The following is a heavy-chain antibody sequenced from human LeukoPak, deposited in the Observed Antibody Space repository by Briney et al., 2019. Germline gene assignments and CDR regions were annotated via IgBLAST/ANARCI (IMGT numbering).Heavy chain of an antibody. J-gene: IGHJ3*02. CDR2: IDTTGYT. V-gene: IGHV3-13*01. D-gene: IGHD6-19*01. Sequence: GGSLRLSCAASGFTFSSYDIHWVRQATGKGLEWVSAIDTTGYTFYPASVKGRFTISRENAKNSLYLQMNSLTAGDTAVYYCARVNSRGPDVNDAFDIWGQGTMVTVSS. CDR3: ARVNSRGPDVNDAFDI. CDR1: GFTFSSYD.